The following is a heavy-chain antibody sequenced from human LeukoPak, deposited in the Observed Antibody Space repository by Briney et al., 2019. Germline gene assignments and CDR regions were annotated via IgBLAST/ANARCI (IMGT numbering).Heavy chain of an antibody. J-gene: IGHJ4*02. Sequence: GGSLRLSCAASGFTFSSYAMSWVRQAPGKGLEWVSAISGSGGSTYYADSVKGGLTSSRDNSKNTLYLQMNSLRAEDTAVYYCAKGPWSRATGPFDYWGQGTLVTVSS. CDR3: AKGPWSRATGPFDY. D-gene: IGHD1-26*01. CDR2: ISGSGGST. V-gene: IGHV3-23*01. CDR1: GFTFSSYA.